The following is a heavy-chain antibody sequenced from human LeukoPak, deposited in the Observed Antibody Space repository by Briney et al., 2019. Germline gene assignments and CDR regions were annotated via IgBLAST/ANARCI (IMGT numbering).Heavy chain of an antibody. CDR3: VRSVWF. J-gene: IGHJ4*02. V-gene: IGHV3-21*01. CDR1: GFSFSKYN. CDR2: ISSGGSYI. Sequence: GGSLRLSCAASGFSFSKYNMNWVRQAPGKGLEWVSSISSGGSYIYYADSVKGRFTISRDNSKNTLYLQMNSLRAEDTAMYYCVRSVWFGGQGTLVTVSS. D-gene: IGHD3-10*01.